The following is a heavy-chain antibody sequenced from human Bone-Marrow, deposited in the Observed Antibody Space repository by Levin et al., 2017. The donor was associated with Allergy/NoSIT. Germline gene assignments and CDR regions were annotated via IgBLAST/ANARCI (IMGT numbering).Heavy chain of an antibody. J-gene: IGHJ4*02. CDR3: AASSPGTRASFDY. V-gene: IGHV1-58*02. Sequence: KISCKASGGTFSTHAISWVRQARGQGLEWIGWIVAGTGETKYAQKFQERVAITWDMSTSTAYMELRSLRSEDTAVYYCAASSPGTRASFDYWGRGTLVIVSS. D-gene: IGHD2-2*01. CDR1: GGTFSTHA. CDR2: IVAGTGET.